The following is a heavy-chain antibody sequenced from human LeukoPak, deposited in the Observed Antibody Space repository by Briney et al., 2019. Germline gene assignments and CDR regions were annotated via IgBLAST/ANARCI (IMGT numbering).Heavy chain of an antibody. Sequence: ASVKVSCKTSGYTFTSYGNSWVRQAPGQGVEWMGWISAYNGNTNYAQTLQGRVTMTTETSTSTAYMELRSLRSDDTAVYYCARGGTRYDILTGRYRMDVWGQGTTVTVSS. J-gene: IGHJ6*02. CDR3: ARGGTRYDILTGRYRMDV. CDR1: GYTFTSYG. D-gene: IGHD3-9*01. CDR2: ISAYNGNT. V-gene: IGHV1-18*01.